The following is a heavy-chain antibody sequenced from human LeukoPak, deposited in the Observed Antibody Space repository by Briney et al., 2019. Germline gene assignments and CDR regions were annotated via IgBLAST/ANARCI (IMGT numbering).Heavy chain of an antibody. CDR3: AKGYSYAYEY. V-gene: IGHV3-48*01. CDR2: ISSSSSTI. D-gene: IGHD5-18*01. CDR1: GFTFSSYS. Sequence: GGSLSLACAAAGFTFSSYSMNWVRHVPGKGLEWVSYISSSSSTIYYADSVKGRFTISRDNAKNTLYLQMNSLRPEDTAVYYCAKGYSYAYEYWGQGTLVTVSS. J-gene: IGHJ4*02.